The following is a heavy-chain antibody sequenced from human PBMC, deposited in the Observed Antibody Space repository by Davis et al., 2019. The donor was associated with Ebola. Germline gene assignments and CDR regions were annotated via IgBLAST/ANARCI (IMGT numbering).Heavy chain of an antibody. V-gene: IGHV3-48*04. CDR1: GFTFIHYS. CDR3: ARSSYQPDY. CDR2: INSDGSNI. D-gene: IGHD2-2*01. Sequence: PGGSLRLSCSASGFTFIHYSMMWVRQAPGKGLEWVSYINSDGSNIQYADAVKGRFTISRDSTSNTLYLQMNGLRAEDTAVYYCARSSYQPDYWGQGALVTVSS. J-gene: IGHJ4*02.